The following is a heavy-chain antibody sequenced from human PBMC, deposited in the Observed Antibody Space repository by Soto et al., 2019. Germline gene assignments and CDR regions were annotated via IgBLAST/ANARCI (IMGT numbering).Heavy chain of an antibody. D-gene: IGHD1-1*01. CDR1: GYTFSTYG. V-gene: IGHV1-18*01. CDR3: ARGSGDTGSAWLDP. Sequence: QIQLVQSGGEMREPGASVKLSCKASGYTFSTYGISWVRQRPGQGLEWMGRISAFNGNTKSTRELQGRVTMTTDTSTTTAYMELKRLTSDDSAVYFCARGSGDTGSAWLDPWGQGTLVTVSS. CDR2: ISAFNGNT. J-gene: IGHJ5*02.